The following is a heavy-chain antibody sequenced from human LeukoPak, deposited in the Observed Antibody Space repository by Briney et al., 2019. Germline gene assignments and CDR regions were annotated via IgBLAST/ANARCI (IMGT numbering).Heavy chain of an antibody. D-gene: IGHD6-19*01. CDR3: ARGPYSSGWIFDY. J-gene: IGHJ4*02. Sequence: PGGSLRLSCAASGFTFSSYSMNWVRQAPGKGLEWVSSISSSSSYIYYADSVKGRFTISRDNAKNSLYLQMNSLRAEDTAVYYCARGPYSSGWIFDYWGQGTLVTVSS. CDR1: GFTFSSYS. CDR2: ISSSSSYI. V-gene: IGHV3-21*01.